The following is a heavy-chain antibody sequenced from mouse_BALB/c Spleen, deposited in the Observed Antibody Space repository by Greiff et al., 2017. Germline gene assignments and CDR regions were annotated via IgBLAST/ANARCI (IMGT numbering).Heavy chain of an antibody. CDR2: ISSGSSTI. D-gene: IGHD2-14*01. V-gene: IGHV5-17*02. Sequence: EVHLVESGGGLVQPGGSRKLSCAASGFTFSSFGMHWVRQAPEKGLEWVAYISSGSSTIYYADTVKGRFTISRDKPKNTLFLQLTSLRSEDTAMYYCARSGGYRYPDYAMDYWGQGTSVTVSS. CDR1: GFTFSSFG. CDR3: ARSGGYRYPDYAMDY. J-gene: IGHJ4*01.